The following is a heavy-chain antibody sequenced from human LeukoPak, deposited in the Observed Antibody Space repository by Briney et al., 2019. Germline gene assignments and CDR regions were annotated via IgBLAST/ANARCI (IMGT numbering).Heavy chain of an antibody. V-gene: IGHV1-8*01. CDR3: ARVLFQPTIFGVVTIHDAFDI. J-gene: IGHJ3*02. D-gene: IGHD3-3*01. CDR1: GYTFTSYD. Sequence: ASVKVSCKASGYTFTSYDINWVRQATGQGLEWMGWMNPNSGNTGYAQKFQGRVTITRNTSISTAYVELSSLRSEDTAVYYCARVLFQPTIFGVVTIHDAFDIWGKGTMVTVSS. CDR2: MNPNSGNT.